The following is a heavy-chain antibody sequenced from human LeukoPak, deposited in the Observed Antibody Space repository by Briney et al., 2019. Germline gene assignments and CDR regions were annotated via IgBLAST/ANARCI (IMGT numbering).Heavy chain of an antibody. CDR1: GFTFSSHG. V-gene: IGHV3-23*01. CDR3: ASPYDILTGYYGYMDV. Sequence: GGTLRLSCAASGFTFSSHGMSWVRQAPGKGLEWVSTISGSGDNTYYADSVKGRFTISRDNSKNTLYLQMNSLRAEDTAVYYCASPYDILTGYYGYMDVWGKGTTVTVSS. J-gene: IGHJ6*03. D-gene: IGHD3-9*01. CDR2: ISGSGDNT.